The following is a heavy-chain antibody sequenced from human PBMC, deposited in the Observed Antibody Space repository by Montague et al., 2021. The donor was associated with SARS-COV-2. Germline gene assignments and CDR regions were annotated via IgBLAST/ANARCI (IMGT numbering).Heavy chain of an antibody. D-gene: IGHD2-2*01. CDR3: VRDLYCRSTACIGNAFDV. Sequence: SETLSLTCTVSGAFITSHYWGWIRQPPGKGLEWIGNVFSGGNSKYKPSLKSRVTLSVDTSKNQFSLKLTSVTTADTALYYCVRDLYCRSTACIGNAFDVWGQGTMVGVFS. CDR2: VFSGGNS. J-gene: IGHJ3*01. CDR1: GAFITSHY. V-gene: IGHV4-59*11.